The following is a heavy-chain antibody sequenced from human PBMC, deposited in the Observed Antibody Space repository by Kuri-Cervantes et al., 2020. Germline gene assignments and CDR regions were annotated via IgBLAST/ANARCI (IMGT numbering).Heavy chain of an antibody. CDR2: IYYSGST. J-gene: IGHJ4*02. V-gene: IGHV4-30-4*01. Sequence: LRLSCTVSGGSISSGDYYWSWIRQPPWKVLEWIGYIYYSGSTFYNPSLKSRVTISVDTSKNQFSLKLTSVTAADTAVYYCASNSFDSSAYYYFDYWGQGTLVTVSS. CDR1: GGSISSGDYY. CDR3: ASNSFDSSAYYYFDY. D-gene: IGHD3-22*01.